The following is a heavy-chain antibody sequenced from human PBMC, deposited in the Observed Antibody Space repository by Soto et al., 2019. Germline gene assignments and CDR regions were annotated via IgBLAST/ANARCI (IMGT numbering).Heavy chain of an antibody. J-gene: IGHJ5*02. CDR2: IYHSGST. Sequence: KSSETLSLTCAVSGGSISSGGYSWSWIRQPPGKGLEWIGYIYHSGSTYYNPSLKSRVTISVDRSKNQFSLKLSSVTAADTAVYYCAREGITKKGRNWFDPWGQGTLVTVSS. V-gene: IGHV4-30-2*01. CDR1: GGSISSGGYS. D-gene: IGHD1-20*01. CDR3: AREGITKKGRNWFDP.